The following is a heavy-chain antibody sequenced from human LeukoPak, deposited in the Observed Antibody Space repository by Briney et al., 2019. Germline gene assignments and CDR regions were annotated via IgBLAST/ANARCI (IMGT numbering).Heavy chain of an antibody. V-gene: IGHV4-39*07. D-gene: IGHD1-26*01. CDR1: GGSIRSSYYY. CDR2: IYDSGST. CDR3: ARDLSGSYGIDY. Sequence: PSETLSLTCTVSGGSIRSSYYYWGWIRQPPGKGLEWIGSIYDSGSTYYNPSLKSRVTISVDTSKNQFSLKLTSVTAADTAVYYCARDLSGSYGIDYWGQGTLVTVSS. J-gene: IGHJ4*02.